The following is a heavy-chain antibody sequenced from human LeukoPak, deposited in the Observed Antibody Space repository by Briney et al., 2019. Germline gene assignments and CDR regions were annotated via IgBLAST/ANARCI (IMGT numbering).Heavy chain of an antibody. CDR1: GGSISSNKYY. J-gene: IGHJ2*01. CDR3: ARVYSTIFGVAFDL. CDR2: IYYSGST. Sequence: PSETLSLTCTVSGGSISSNKYYWGWIRQPPGKGLEWIGSIYYSGSTYYNPTLKSRVTISVDTSKNQFSLKLSSVTAADTAVYYCARVYSTIFGVAFDLWGRGTLVTVSS. V-gene: IGHV4-39*07. D-gene: IGHD3-3*01.